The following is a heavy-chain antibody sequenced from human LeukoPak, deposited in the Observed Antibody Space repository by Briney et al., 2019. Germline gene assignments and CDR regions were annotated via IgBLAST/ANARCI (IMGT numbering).Heavy chain of an antibody. CDR2: TGNKANSYTT. Sequence: PGGSLRLSCAASGFTFSDHYMDWVRQAPGQGLEWVGHTGNKANSYTTEYAASVKGRFTISRDDSKNSLYLQMNNLKTEDTAVYYCARGGYSSSSFYGMDVWGQGTTVTVSS. CDR3: ARGGYSSSSFYGMDV. D-gene: IGHD6-6*01. V-gene: IGHV3-72*01. CDR1: GFTFSDHY. J-gene: IGHJ6*02.